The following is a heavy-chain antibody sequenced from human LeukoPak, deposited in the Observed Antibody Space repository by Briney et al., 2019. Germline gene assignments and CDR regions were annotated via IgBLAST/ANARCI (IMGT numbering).Heavy chain of an antibody. J-gene: IGHJ5*02. CDR3: ARNLRPITMVRGVIIPVFDP. D-gene: IGHD3-10*01. V-gene: IGHV3-33*01. Sequence: GGSLRLSCAASGFAFSSYGMHWVRQAPGKGLEWVAVIWYDGSNKYYADSMKGRFTISRDNAKNTLYLQMNSLRAEDTAVYYCARNLRPITMVRGVIIPVFDPWGQGTLVTVSS. CDR2: IWYDGSNK. CDR1: GFAFSSYG.